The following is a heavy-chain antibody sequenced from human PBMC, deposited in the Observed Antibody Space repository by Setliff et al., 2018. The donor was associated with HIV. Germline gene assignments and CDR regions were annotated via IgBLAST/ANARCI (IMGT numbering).Heavy chain of an antibody. D-gene: IGHD3-10*01. CDR2: IYHSGIT. Sequence: PSETLSLTCAVSGGSISSGNWWSWVRQPPGKRLEWIGEIYHSGITNYNPSLKSRVTISVDTSKNQFSLKLSSVTAADTAVYYCARVYTGSGSFPFDYWGQGTLVTVSS. V-gene: IGHV4-4*02. CDR3: ARVYTGSGSFPFDY. CDR1: GGSISSGNW. J-gene: IGHJ4*02.